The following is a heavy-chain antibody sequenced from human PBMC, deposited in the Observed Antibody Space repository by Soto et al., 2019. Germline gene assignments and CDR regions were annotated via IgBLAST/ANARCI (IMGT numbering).Heavy chain of an antibody. CDR2: FDPEDGET. Sequence: ASVKVSCKVPGYTLTELSMHWVRQAPGKGLEWMGGFDPEDGETIYAQKFQGRVTMTTDTSTSTAYMELSSLRSDDTAVYYCARDRVRYSSSYYFDYWGQGTLVTVSS. J-gene: IGHJ4*02. D-gene: IGHD6-6*01. CDR3: ARDRVRYSSSYYFDY. V-gene: IGHV1-24*01. CDR1: GYTLTELS.